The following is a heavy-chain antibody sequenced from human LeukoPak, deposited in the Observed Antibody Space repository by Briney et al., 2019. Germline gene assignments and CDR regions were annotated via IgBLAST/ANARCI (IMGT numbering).Heavy chain of an antibody. J-gene: IGHJ3*02. CDR2: ISYIGST. CDR3: ARDLVTVTKGFDI. D-gene: IGHD4-17*01. CDR1: ADSFSSHY. Sequence: SETLSLTCAVSADSFSSHYWTWLRQPPGKGLEWIRYISYIGSTNYNPSLKSRVTISIDTSKNQFSLKLSSVTAADTAVYYCARDLVTVTKGFDIWGQGTMVSVSS. V-gene: IGHV4-59*11.